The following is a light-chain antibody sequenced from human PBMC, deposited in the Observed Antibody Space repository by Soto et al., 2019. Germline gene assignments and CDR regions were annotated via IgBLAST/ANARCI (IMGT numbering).Light chain of an antibody. J-gene: IGLJ2*01. CDR2: DVS. CDR1: SSDIGGYKF. V-gene: IGLV2-14*01. Sequence: QSALTQPASVSGSPGQSITISCTGTSSDIGGYKFVSWYQQHPGKAPKLMIYDVSNRPSGVSNRFSGSKSGNTASLTVSGPQAEDEADYYCSSYTASGALVVFGGGTKLTVL. CDR3: SSYTASGALVV.